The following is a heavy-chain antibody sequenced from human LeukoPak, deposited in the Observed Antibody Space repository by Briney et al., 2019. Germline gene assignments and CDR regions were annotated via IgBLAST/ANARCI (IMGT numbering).Heavy chain of an antibody. CDR1: VFSLSTSCMC. CDR2: IDWDDDK. V-gene: IGHV2-70*01. J-gene: IGHJ4*02. D-gene: IGHD3-22*01. Sequence: SGPALAKPTQTLTLTFTFSVFSLSTSCMCVSWIRQPPGKALEWLALIDWDDDKYYSTSLKTRLTISKDTSKNQVVLTMTNMDPVDTATYYCARIYPYYDSSGYDYTFDDWGQGTLVTVSS. CDR3: ARIYPYYDSSGYDYTFDD.